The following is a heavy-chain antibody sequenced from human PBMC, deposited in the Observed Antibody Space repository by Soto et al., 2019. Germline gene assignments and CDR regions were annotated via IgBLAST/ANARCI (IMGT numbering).Heavy chain of an antibody. CDR2: VSGYNGET. CDR1: GYTFTKFG. V-gene: IGHV1-18*01. Sequence: QVQLVQSGAEVKKPGASVKVSCKASGYTFTKFGISWVRQAPGQGLEWMGWVSGYNGETSYAQSLQGRVTMTTDTSTTTAYMELRCLRSDDTAVFYCAREGLGIYYYNGMDVWGQGTTVTVSS. J-gene: IGHJ6*02. CDR3: AREGLGIYYYNGMDV. D-gene: IGHD6-19*01.